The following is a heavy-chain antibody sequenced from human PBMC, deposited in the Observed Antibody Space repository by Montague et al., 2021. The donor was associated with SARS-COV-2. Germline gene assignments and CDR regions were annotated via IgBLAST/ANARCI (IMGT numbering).Heavy chain of an antibody. V-gene: IGHV3-11*05. CDR2: ISGSSSYT. CDR1: GFSFSDSY. D-gene: IGHD2-8*01. J-gene: IGHJ4*02. CDR3: ARDQYCTKGVCYSRGFDY. Sequence: SLRLSCAASGFSFSDSYMSWIRQAPGKGLEWVSYISGSSSYTNYADSVKGRFTISRDKAKNPLYLQMNSLRAEDTAVYYCARDQYCTKGVCYSRGFDYWGQGALVTVSS.